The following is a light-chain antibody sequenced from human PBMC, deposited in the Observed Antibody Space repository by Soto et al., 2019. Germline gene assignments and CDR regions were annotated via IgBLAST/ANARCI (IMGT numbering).Light chain of an antibody. Sequence: DIQMTQSPSSLSASVVDRVTITFRASQSISSYLNWYQQKPGKAPKVLIYAASSLQSGVPSRFSGIGSGTDFTLSISSLQPEDFATYYCQQSYSGPLTFGGGTKV. CDR2: AAS. J-gene: IGKJ4*01. CDR1: QSISSY. V-gene: IGKV1-39*01. CDR3: QQSYSGPLT.